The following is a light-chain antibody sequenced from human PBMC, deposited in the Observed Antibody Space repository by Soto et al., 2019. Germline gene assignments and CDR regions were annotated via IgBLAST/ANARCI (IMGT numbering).Light chain of an antibody. CDR2: QAS. CDR3: QQYNSYPWT. Sequence: DIQMTQSPPTLSASVGDRVTITCRASQSVSRWLAWFHQKPGKAPKLLIYQASSLESGVPSTFSGSGSGTEFTLTISSLQPDDFATYYCQQYNSYPWTFGQGTKVEIK. CDR1: QSVSRW. V-gene: IGKV1-5*03. J-gene: IGKJ1*01.